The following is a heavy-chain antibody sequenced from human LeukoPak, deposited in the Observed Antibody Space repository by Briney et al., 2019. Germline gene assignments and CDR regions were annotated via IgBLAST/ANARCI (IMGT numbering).Heavy chain of an antibody. CDR1: GGSFSGYY. J-gene: IGHJ4*02. CDR3: ARAGVMSTIGRFDY. D-gene: IGHD5-24*01. Sequence: SETLSLTCVVYGGSFSGYYWSWIRQPPGKGLEWIGEINHSGSTNYNPSLKSRVTISVDTSKNQFYLRLNSVTAADTAVYYCARAGVMSTIGRFDYWGQGTLVTVSS. CDR2: INHSGST. V-gene: IGHV4-34*01.